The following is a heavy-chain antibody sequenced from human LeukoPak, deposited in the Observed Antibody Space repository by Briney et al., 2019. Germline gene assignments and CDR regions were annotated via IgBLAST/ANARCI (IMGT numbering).Heavy chain of an antibody. V-gene: IGHV4-39*01. J-gene: IGHJ4*02. CDR2: IYYSGST. CDR1: GGSISSSSYY. D-gene: IGHD1-26*01. CDR3: ARHWAGATAYYFDY. Sequence: PSETLSLTCTVSGGSISSSSYYWGWIRQPPGKGLEWIGSIYYSGSTYYNPSLKSRVTISVDTSKNQFSLKLSSVTAADTAVYYCARHWAGATAYYFDYWGQGTLVTVSS.